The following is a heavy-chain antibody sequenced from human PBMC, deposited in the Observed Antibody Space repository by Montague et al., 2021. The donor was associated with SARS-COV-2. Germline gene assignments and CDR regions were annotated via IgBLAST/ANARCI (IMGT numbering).Heavy chain of an antibody. CDR3: ARDRDFWSGYLVFYYGMDV. CDR2: ISYDGSNK. J-gene: IGHJ6*02. Sequence: SLRLSCAASGFTFSSYAMHWVRQAPGKGLEWVAVISYDGSNKYYADSVKGRFTISRDNPKNTLYLQMNSLRAEDTAVYYCARDRDFWSGYLVFYYGMDVWGQGTTVTVSS. V-gene: IGHV3-30-3*01. D-gene: IGHD3-3*01. CDR1: GFTFSSYA.